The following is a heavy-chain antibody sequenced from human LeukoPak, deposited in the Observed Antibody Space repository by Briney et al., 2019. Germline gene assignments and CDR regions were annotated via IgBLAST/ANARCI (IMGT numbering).Heavy chain of an antibody. CDR1: GYTFTSYD. V-gene: IGHV1-8*03. CDR3: ARAPRITMVRGVIYWFDP. CDR2: RNPNSGNT. Sequence: ASVKVSCKASGYTFTSYDINWVRQATGQGLEGRGWRNPNSGNTGYAQKFQGRVTITRNTSISTAYMELSSLRSEDTAVYYCARAPRITMVRGVIYWFDPWGQGTLVTVSS. J-gene: IGHJ5*02. D-gene: IGHD3-10*01.